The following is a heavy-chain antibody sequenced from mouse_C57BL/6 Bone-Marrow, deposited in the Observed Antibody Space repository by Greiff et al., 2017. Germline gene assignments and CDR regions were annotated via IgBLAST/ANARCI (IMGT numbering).Heavy chain of an antibody. J-gene: IGHJ2*01. CDR3: ARSPLRQSDY. Sequence: VQLQQSGAELVKPGASVKLSCKASGYTFTSYWMHWVKQRPGQGLEWIGMIHPNSGSTNYNEKFKSKATLTVDKSSSTAYMQLSSLTSEDSAVYYCARSPLRQSDYWGQGTTLTVSS. D-gene: IGHD1-1*01. CDR1: GYTFTSYW. V-gene: IGHV1-64*01. CDR2: IHPNSGST.